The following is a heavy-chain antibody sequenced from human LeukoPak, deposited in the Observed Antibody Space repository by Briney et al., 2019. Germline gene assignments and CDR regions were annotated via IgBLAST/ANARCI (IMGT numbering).Heavy chain of an antibody. Sequence: KTSETLSLTCTVSGGSTSFYYWSWIRQPPGKGLEWLGHVFYSGSTNYNPSLKSRVTISVDTSKNQFSLKLSSVTAADTAVYYCARGGGVRGVTALYDAFDIWGQGTMVTVSS. D-gene: IGHD3-10*01. J-gene: IGHJ3*02. CDR3: ARGGGVRGVTALYDAFDI. CDR2: VFYSGST. V-gene: IGHV4-59*08. CDR1: GGSTSFYY.